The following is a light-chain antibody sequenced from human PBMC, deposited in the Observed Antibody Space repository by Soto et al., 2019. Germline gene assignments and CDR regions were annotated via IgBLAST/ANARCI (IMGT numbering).Light chain of an antibody. CDR3: QQYNSYSWT. Sequence: DIQMTQSPSTLSASVGDRVTITCRASQSISSCLAWYQQRPGKAPKLLIYDASSLESGVPSRFSGSGSGAEFTLTISSLQPDDFATYYCQQYNSYSWTFGQGTKVEIK. J-gene: IGKJ1*01. CDR2: DAS. CDR1: QSISSC. V-gene: IGKV1-5*01.